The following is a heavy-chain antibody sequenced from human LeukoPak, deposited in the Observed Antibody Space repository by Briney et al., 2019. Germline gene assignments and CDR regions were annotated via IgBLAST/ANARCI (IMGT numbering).Heavy chain of an antibody. CDR2: INPSDGTT. J-gene: IGHJ4*02. V-gene: IGHV1-46*01. CDR3: ARSRSGYLVY. D-gene: IGHD3-22*01. Sequence: ASVKVSCKAFGSTFTSHYTHWVRQAPGEGPQWMGIINPSDGTTSYAPKFQGRVTMTRDASTSTVYMELRSLRSEDTAMYYCARSRSGYLVYWGQGTLLTVSS. CDR1: GSTFTSHY.